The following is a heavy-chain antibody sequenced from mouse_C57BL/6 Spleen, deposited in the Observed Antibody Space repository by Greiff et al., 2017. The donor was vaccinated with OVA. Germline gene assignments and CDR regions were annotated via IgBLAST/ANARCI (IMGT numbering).Heavy chain of an antibody. J-gene: IGHJ4*01. CDR3: ARDDGYYYAMDY. Sequence: EVKVVESGPGMVKPSQSLSLTCTVTGYSITSGYDWHWIRHFPGNKLEWMGYISYSGSTNYNPSLKSRISITHDTSKNHFFLKLNSVTTEDTATYYCARDDGYYYAMDYWGQGTSVTVSS. V-gene: IGHV3-1*01. CDR2: ISYSGST. D-gene: IGHD2-3*01. CDR1: GYSITSGYD.